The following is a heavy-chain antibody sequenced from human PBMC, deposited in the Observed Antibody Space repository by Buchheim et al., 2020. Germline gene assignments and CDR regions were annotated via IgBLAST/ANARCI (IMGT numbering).Heavy chain of an antibody. J-gene: IGHJ5*02. Sequence: QVQLQQWGAGLLKPSETLSLTCAVYGGSFSGYYWSWIRQPPGKGLEWIGEINHSGSTNYNPSLKSRVTISVDTSKNQFSLKLSSVTAADTAVEYCARGGTIVAAAGNGWFDPWCQGTL. V-gene: IGHV4-34*01. CDR3: ARGGTIVAAAGNGWFDP. D-gene: IGHD6-13*01. CDR2: INHSGST. CDR1: GGSFSGYY.